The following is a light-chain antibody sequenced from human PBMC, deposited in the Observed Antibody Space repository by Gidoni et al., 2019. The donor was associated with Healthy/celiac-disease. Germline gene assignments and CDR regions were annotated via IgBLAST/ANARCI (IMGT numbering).Light chain of an antibody. J-gene: IGKJ2*01. CDR3: QQYNNWPPYT. V-gene: IGKV3-15*01. Sequence: EIAMTQSPATLSVSPGERATLSCRASQSVSSNLAWYQQKPGQAPRPLIIATSTRATGTPARFSGSGCGTEFTLTISSLQSEDFAVYYCQQYNNWPPYTFGQGTKLEIK. CDR2: ATS. CDR1: QSVSSN.